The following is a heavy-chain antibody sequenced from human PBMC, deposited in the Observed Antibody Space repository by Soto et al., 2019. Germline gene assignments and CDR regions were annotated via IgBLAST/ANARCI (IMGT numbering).Heavy chain of an antibody. D-gene: IGHD5-12*01. V-gene: IGHV4-30-4*01. J-gene: IGHJ6*02. Sequence: QVQLQESGPGLVKPSQTLSLTCTVSGGSISSGDYYWSWIRQPPGKGLEWIGYIYYSGSTYYNPSLKSRVITSVDTSKHQSCLKLSSATAADTAVYYCARILVDIVVYGMDVWGQGTTVTVSS. CDR3: ARILVDIVVYGMDV. CDR1: GGSISSGDYY. CDR2: IYYSGST.